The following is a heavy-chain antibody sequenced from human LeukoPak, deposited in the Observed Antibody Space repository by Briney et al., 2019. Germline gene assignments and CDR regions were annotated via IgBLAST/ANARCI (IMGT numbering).Heavy chain of an antibody. V-gene: IGHV4-59*12. CDR2: IYYSGST. CDR1: GGSISSYY. CDR3: ASLYVVPAATRGHYYYGMDV. J-gene: IGHJ6*02. D-gene: IGHD2-2*01. Sequence: SETLSLTCTVSGGSISSYYWSWIRQPPGKGLEWIGYIYYSGSTNYNPSLKSRVTISVDTSKNQFSLKLSSVTAADTAVYYCASLYVVPAATRGHYYYGMDVWGQGTTVTVSS.